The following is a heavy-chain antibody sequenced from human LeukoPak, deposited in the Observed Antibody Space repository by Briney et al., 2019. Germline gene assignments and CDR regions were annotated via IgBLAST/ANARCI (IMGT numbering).Heavy chain of an antibody. Sequence: GGCLRLSWAASGVTFSSYAMSWVRQAPAKGLECVSAISGSGCSTYYADSVKGRFTISRDNSKNTLYLQMNRLRGEDTAVYYCAKDNVVVVAATFDYWGQGTLVTVSS. D-gene: IGHD2-15*01. CDR3: AKDNVVVVAATFDY. V-gene: IGHV3-23*01. J-gene: IGHJ4*02. CDR1: GVTFSSYA. CDR2: ISGSGCST.